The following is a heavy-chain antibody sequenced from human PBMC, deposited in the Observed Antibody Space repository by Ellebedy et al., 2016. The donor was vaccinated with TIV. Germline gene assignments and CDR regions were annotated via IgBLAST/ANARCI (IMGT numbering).Heavy chain of an antibody. Sequence: GESLKISCEASGFAFSTYSMIWVRQAPGKGLEWVSVISGSGNNTYYGGSVKGRFTISRDTSKNTLYLQMNSLRADDTAIYYCAKNSGSSAYHVLDVWGQGTTVTVSS. J-gene: IGHJ6*02. V-gene: IGHV3-23*01. CDR3: AKNSGSSAYHVLDV. D-gene: IGHD3-10*01. CDR2: ISGSGNNT. CDR1: GFAFSTYS.